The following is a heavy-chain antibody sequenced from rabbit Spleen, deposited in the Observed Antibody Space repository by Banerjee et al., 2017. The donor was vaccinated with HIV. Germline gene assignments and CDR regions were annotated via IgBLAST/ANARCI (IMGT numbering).Heavy chain of an antibody. D-gene: IGHD1-1*01. CDR2: INTVGGST. J-gene: IGHJ6*01. V-gene: IGHV1S45*01. CDR1: GFSFSNKYV. Sequence: QEQLEESGGDLVKPEGSLKLSCKASGFSFSNKYVMCWVRQAPGKGLEWIGCINTVGGSTWYATWAKGRFTSSAAPSTTVTLQVTSLTAADTGTYFCARDTSSSFSSYGMDLWGQGTLVTVS. CDR3: ARDTSSSFSSYGMDL.